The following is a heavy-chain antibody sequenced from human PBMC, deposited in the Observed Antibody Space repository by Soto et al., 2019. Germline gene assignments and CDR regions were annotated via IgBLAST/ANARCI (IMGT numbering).Heavy chain of an antibody. Sequence: PSETLSLTCAAYGGSFHGYYWSWIRQPPGKGLEWIGEINHSGSANSTPYYEGPVSISLDTSRDQLTLQLSFVSDAVTAVYYCAYGPQAGYYDSGTFYSSVHWGQGTLVTVSS. J-gene: IGHJ4*02. V-gene: IGHV4-34*01. CDR2: INHSGSA. CDR1: GGSFHGYY. D-gene: IGHD3-10*01. CDR3: AYGPQAGYYDSGTFYSSVH.